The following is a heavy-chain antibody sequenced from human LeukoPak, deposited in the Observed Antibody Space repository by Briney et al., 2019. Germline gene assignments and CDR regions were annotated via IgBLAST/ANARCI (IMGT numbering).Heavy chain of an antibody. CDR1: GGTFSSYA. Sequence: SVKVSCKASGGTFSSYAISWVRQAPGQGLEWMGGIIPIFGTANYAQKFQGRVTITTDESTSTAYMELSSLRSEDTAVYYCAREINHHDAFDIWGQGTMVTVSS. CDR2: IIPIFGTA. J-gene: IGHJ3*02. CDR3: AREINHHDAFDI. D-gene: IGHD1-14*01. V-gene: IGHV1-69*05.